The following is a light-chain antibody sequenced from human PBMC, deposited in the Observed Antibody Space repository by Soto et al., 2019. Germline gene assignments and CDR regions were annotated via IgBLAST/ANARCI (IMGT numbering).Light chain of an antibody. J-gene: IGLJ1*01. CDR2: RNN. Sequence: SALTQPPSASGSPGQSVTISCTGTSSDVGGYNYVYWYQQLPGTAPKLLIYRNNQRPSGVPDRFSGSKSGTSASLAISGLRSEDEADYYCAAWDDSLSGRVFGTGTKVTVL. CDR3: AAWDDSLSGRV. CDR1: SSDVGGYNY. V-gene: IGLV1-47*01.